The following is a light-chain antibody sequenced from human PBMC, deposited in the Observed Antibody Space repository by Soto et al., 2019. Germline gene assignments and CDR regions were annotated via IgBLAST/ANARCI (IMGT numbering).Light chain of an antibody. J-gene: IGLJ3*02. CDR3: QTWGTGTWV. CDR2: LNSDGSH. Sequence: QAVLTQSPSASASLGASVKLTCTLSSGHSSYDIAWHQQQPDKGPRYLMKLNSDGSHSKGDGIPDRFSGSSSGAERYLTISSLQSEDEADYYCQTWGTGTWVFGGGTKLTVL. CDR1: SGHSSYD. V-gene: IGLV4-69*01.